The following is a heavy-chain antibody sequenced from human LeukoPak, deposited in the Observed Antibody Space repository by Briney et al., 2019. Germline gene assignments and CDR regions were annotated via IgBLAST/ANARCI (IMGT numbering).Heavy chain of an antibody. Sequence: AASVKVSCKTSGYTFTKYLIHWVRQAPGQGLEWMGTINPQGDITNYAQRFQGRIILTEDTYTSTVYMELSSLTSEDTAVYYCARPSYCVADNCGYWLDPWGPGTLVTVSS. CDR2: INPQGDIT. D-gene: IGHD2-21*01. CDR3: ARPSYCVADNCGYWLDP. J-gene: IGHJ5*02. V-gene: IGHV1-46*01. CDR1: GYTFTKYL.